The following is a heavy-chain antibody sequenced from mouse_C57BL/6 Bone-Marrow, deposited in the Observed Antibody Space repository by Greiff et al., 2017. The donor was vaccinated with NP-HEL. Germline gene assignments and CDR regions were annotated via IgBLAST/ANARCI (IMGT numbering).Heavy chain of an antibody. CDR3: ARNYYGDY. J-gene: IGHJ2*01. CDR2: IDPSDSYT. V-gene: IGHV1-69*01. CDR1: GYTFTSYW. Sequence: QVQLKESGAELVMPGASVKLSCKASGYTFTSYWMHWVKQRPGQGLEWIGEIDPSDSYTNYNQKFKGKSTLTVDKSSSTAYMQLSSLTSEDSAVYYCARNYYGDYWGQGTTLTVSS.